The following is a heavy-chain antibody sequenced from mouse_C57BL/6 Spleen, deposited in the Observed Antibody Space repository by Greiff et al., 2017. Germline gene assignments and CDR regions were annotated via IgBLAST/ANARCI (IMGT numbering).Heavy chain of an antibody. Sequence: EVMLVESEGGLVQPGSSMKLSCTASGFTFSDYYMAWVRQVPEKGLEWVANINYDGSSTYYLDSLKSRFIISRDNAKNILYLQMISLKSEDTATYYCARDLDYYYGSSYGFDVWGTGTTVTVSS. CDR2: INYDGSST. V-gene: IGHV5-16*01. D-gene: IGHD1-1*01. CDR1: GFTFSDYY. J-gene: IGHJ1*03. CDR3: ARDLDYYYGSSYGFDV.